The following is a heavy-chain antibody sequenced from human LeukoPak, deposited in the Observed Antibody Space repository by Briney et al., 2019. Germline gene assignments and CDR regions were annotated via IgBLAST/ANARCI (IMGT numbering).Heavy chain of an antibody. D-gene: IGHD3-22*01. J-gene: IGHJ4*02. V-gene: IGHV1-18*01. CDR1: GYTFTSYG. Sequence: ASVKVSCKASGYTFTSYGISWLRQAPGQGLEWMGWISAYNGNTNYAQKLQGRVTMTTDTSTSTAYMELRSLRSDDTAVYYCARGCPRYYYDSSGYYYFDYWGQGTLVTVSS. CDR3: ARGCPRYYYDSSGYYYFDY. CDR2: ISAYNGNT.